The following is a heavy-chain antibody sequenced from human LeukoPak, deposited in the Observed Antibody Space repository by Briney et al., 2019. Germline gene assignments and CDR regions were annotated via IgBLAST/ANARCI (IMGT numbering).Heavy chain of an antibody. J-gene: IGHJ4*02. V-gene: IGHV4-31*03. D-gene: IGHD2-2*01. CDR1: GGSISSGGYY. Sequence: SETLSLTCTVSGGSISSGGYYRSWIRQHPGKGLEWIGYIYYSGSTYYNPSLKSRVTISVDTSKNQFSLKLSSVTAADTAVYYCAREGGYCSSTSCYHPAFDYWGQGTLVTVSS. CDR2: IYYSGST. CDR3: AREGGYCSSTSCYHPAFDY.